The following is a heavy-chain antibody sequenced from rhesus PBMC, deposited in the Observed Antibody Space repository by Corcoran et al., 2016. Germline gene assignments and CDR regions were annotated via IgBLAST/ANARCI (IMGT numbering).Heavy chain of an antibody. Sequence: QVQLQESGPGLVKPSETLSLTCAVSGGSISSGYYYWSWIRQPPGKGLEWIGYITYSGNTSYTPSLKIRVTISRYTSKNQFSLKLSSVTAADTAVYYCASQPYSGSWNYFDYWGQGVLVTVSS. CDR1: GGSISSGYYY. D-gene: IGHD6-25*01. J-gene: IGHJ4*01. CDR2: ITYSGNT. V-gene: IGHV4-122*02. CDR3: ASQPYSGSWNYFDY.